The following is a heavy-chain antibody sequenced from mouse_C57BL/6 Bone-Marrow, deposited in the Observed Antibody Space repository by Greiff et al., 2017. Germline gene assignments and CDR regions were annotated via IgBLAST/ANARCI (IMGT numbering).Heavy chain of an antibody. J-gene: IGHJ3*01. CDR1: GYTFTSYG. Sequence: VQGVESGAELARPGASVKLSCKASGYTFTSYGISWVKQRTGQGLEWIGEIYPRSGNTYYNEKFKGKATLTADKSSSTAYMELRSLTSEDSAVYFGARAQTAQATSWFAYWGQGTLVTVSA. CDR3: ARAQTAQATSWFAY. V-gene: IGHV1-81*01. CDR2: IYPRSGNT. D-gene: IGHD3-2*02.